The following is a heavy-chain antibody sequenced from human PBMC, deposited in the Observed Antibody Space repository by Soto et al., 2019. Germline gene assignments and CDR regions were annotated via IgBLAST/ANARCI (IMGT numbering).Heavy chain of an antibody. D-gene: IGHD6-19*01. CDR2: IIPIFGTA. CDR3: ASPYPYSSGWHAPSLSYGMDV. V-gene: IGHV1-69*01. CDR1: GGSFMIYV. J-gene: IGHJ6*02. Sequence: PVKVTCTASGGSFMIYVSSWVRQAPRQGLEVMGGIIPIFGTANYAQKFQGRVTITADESTSTAYMELSSLRSEDTAVYYCASPYPYSSGWHAPSLSYGMDVGGQGTTVT.